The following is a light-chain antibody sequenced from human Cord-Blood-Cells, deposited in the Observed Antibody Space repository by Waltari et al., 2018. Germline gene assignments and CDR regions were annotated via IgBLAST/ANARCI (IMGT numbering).Light chain of an antibody. CDR1: NIGSKS. V-gene: IGLV3-21*04. Sequence: SYVLTQPPSVSVAPGKTARITCGGNNIGSKSVHWYQQKPGQAPVLVIYYDSDRPSWVAELLSGSNSGNTATMTISRVEGGDEADYYCQVWDSSSDHVVFGGGTTLTVL. CDR2: YDS. CDR3: QVWDSSSDHVV. J-gene: IGLJ2*01.